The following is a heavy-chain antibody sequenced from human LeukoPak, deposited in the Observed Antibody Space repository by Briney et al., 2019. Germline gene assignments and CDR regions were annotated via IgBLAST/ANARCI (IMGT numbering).Heavy chain of an antibody. J-gene: IGHJ4*02. CDR1: GFTFDLSW. V-gene: IGHV3-7*01. CDR3: ASGNSFDY. Sequence: GGSLRLSCAASGFTFDLSWMSWVRQAPGKGLECVANMKPDGSEIYYVDSVRGRFTVSRDNAKNSLYLQMNSLRADDTAVYFCASGNSFDYWGQGTLVTVSS. D-gene: IGHD2-15*01. CDR2: MKPDGSEI.